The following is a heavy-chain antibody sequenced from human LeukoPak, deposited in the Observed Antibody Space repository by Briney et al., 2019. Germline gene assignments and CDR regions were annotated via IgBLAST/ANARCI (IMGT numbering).Heavy chain of an antibody. V-gene: IGHV3-21*06. CDR3: ARVEATTARSYYYYYMDV. CDR2: ITTGSSYI. D-gene: IGHD1-1*01. CDR1: GFSFTSYA. Sequence: GGSLRLSCSASGFSFTSYATNWVRQAPGKGLEWVSSITTGSSYIYYADSVRGRFSVSRDNAKNSLYLEMNSLRAEDTAVYYCARVEATTARSYYYYYMDVWGKGTTVTVSS. J-gene: IGHJ6*03.